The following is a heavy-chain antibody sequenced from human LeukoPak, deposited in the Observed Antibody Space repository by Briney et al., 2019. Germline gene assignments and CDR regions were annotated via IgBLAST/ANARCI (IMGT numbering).Heavy chain of an antibody. CDR2: IKQDGSEK. CDR1: GFTFSSYW. CDR3: ARFPPNRVTPLQYFDY. J-gene: IGHJ4*02. D-gene: IGHD2-21*02. V-gene: IGHV3-7*01. Sequence: PGGSLRLSCAASGFTFSSYWMSWVRQAPGKGLEWVANIKQDGSEKYYVDSVKGRFTISRDNAKNSLYLQMNSLRAEDTAVYYCARFPPNRVTPLQYFDYGGREPLATVSS.